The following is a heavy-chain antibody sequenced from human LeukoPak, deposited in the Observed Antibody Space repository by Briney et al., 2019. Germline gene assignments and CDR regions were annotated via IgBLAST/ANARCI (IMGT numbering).Heavy chain of an antibody. Sequence: ASVNVSCKASGYTFSDSYIHFVRQAPGQGLEWMGRINPNSGDPNYPQKFQGRVTMTRDTSISTAYMEMNSLTSDDTAVYYCARSARHCNNGVCFTDYYIDLWGKGTTVTVSS. V-gene: IGHV1-2*06. D-gene: IGHD2-8*01. CDR2: INPNSGDP. CDR1: GYTFSDSY. CDR3: ARSARHCNNGVCFTDYYIDL. J-gene: IGHJ6*03.